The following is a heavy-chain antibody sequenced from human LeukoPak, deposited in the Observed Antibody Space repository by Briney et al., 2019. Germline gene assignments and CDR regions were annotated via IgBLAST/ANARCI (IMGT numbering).Heavy chain of an antibody. CDR3: ARGQVYQLLLPAD. Sequence: GGSPRLSCAASGFTFSSYTMNWVRQAPGKGLEWVSYISSSSSTIYYADSVKGRFTISRDNAKNSLYLQMNSLRDEDTAVYYCARGQVYQLLLPADWGQGTLVTVSS. CDR2: ISSSSSTI. CDR1: GFTFSSYT. V-gene: IGHV3-48*02. D-gene: IGHD2-2*01. J-gene: IGHJ4*02.